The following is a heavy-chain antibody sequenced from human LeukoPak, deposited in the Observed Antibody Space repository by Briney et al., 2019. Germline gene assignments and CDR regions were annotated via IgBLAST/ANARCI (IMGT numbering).Heavy chain of an antibody. Sequence: SETLSLTCTVSGGSISSSSYYWGWIRQPPGKGLEWIGSIYYSGSTYYNPSLKSRVTISVDTSKNQFSLKLSSVTAADTAVYYCARDEADFWSGYYPNNFDYWGQGTLVTVSS. CDR3: ARDEADFWSGYYPNNFDY. D-gene: IGHD3-3*01. V-gene: IGHV4-39*02. J-gene: IGHJ4*02. CDR1: GGSISSSSYY. CDR2: IYYSGST.